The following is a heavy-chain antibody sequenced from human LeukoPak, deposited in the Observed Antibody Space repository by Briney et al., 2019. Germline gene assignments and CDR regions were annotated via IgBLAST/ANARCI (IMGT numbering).Heavy chain of an antibody. Sequence: PSETLSLTCTISGDSISSYYWSWIRQPPGKGLEWIGYIYYSGSTNYNPSLKSRVTISVDTSKNQFSLKLSSVTAADTAVYYCARREQQLVFGRFDPWGQGTLVTVSS. D-gene: IGHD6-13*01. CDR3: ARREQQLVFGRFDP. CDR2: IYYSGST. J-gene: IGHJ5*02. CDR1: GDSISSYY. V-gene: IGHV4-59*08.